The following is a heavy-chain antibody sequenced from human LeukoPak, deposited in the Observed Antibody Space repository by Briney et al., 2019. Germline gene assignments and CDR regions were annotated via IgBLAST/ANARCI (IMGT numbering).Heavy chain of an antibody. CDR3: AIFASGWLQFDY. V-gene: IGHV1-46*01. Sequence: GASVKVSCKASGYTFTSYYMHWVRQAPGQGLEWMGIINPSGGSTSYAQKFQGRVTITADESTSTAYMELSSLRSEDTAVYYCAIFASGWLQFDYWGQGTLVTVSS. D-gene: IGHD6-19*01. CDR1: GYTFTSYY. CDR2: INPSGGST. J-gene: IGHJ4*02.